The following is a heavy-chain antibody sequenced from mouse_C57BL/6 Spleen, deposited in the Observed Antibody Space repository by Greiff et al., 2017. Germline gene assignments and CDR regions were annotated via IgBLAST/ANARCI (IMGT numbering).Heavy chain of an antibody. Sequence: EVQVVESEGGLVQPGSSMKLSCTASGFTFSDYYMAWVRQVPEKGLEWVANINYDGSSTYYLDSLKSRFIISRDNAKNILYLQMSSLKSEDTATYYCARHSFYGSSPYYYAMDYWGQGTSVTVSS. J-gene: IGHJ4*01. D-gene: IGHD1-1*01. CDR3: ARHSFYGSSPYYYAMDY. CDR2: INYDGSST. V-gene: IGHV5-16*01. CDR1: GFTFSDYY.